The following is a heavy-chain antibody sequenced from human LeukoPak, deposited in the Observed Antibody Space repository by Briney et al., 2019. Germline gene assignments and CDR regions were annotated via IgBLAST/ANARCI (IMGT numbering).Heavy chain of an antibody. Sequence: ASVTVSCTASGYTFTGYYMHWVRQAPGQGLEWMGWINPNSGGTNYAQKFQGRVTMTRDTSISTGYMELSRLRSDDTAVYYCARAHKGSYYDSSGYYDYFDSGGQGTLVTVSS. CDR2: INPNSGGT. CDR3: ARAHKGSYYDSSGYYDYFDS. V-gene: IGHV1-2*02. D-gene: IGHD3-22*01. J-gene: IGHJ4*02. CDR1: GYTFTGYY.